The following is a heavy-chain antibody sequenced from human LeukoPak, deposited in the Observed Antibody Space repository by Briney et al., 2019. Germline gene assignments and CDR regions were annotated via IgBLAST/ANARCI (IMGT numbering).Heavy chain of an antibody. CDR1: GYSISSGYD. V-gene: IGHV4-38-2*02. J-gene: IGHJ6*03. Sequence: PSETLSLTCTVSGYSISSGYDWAWIRQPPGKGLEWIGKIYHSGSTYYNPSLKSRVTMSVDTSKNQFSLKLSSVTAADTAVYYCAREGSDYYGSGSYYRSYYYYMDVWGKGTTVTISS. D-gene: IGHD3-10*01. CDR2: IYHSGST. CDR3: AREGSDYYGSGSYYRSYYYYMDV.